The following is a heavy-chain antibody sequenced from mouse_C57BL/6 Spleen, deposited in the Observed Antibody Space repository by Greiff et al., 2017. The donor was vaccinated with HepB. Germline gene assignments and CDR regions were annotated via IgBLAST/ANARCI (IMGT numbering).Heavy chain of an antibody. CDR3: ARRGTVVAGFDY. CDR1: GYSITSGYY. J-gene: IGHJ2*01. V-gene: IGHV3-6*01. CDR2: ISYDGSN. Sequence: EVQLQESGPGLVKPSQSLSLTCSVTGYSITSGYYWNWIRQFPGNKLEWMGYISYDGSNNYNPSLKNRISITRDTSKNQFFLKLNSVTTEDTATYYCARRGTVVAGFDYWGQGTTLTVSS. D-gene: IGHD1-1*01.